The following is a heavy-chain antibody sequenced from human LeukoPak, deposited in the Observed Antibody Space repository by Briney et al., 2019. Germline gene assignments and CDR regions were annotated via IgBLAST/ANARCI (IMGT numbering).Heavy chain of an antibody. J-gene: IGHJ4*02. CDR2: ISYSGST. CDR3: ARSIIGTRSKFDY. D-gene: IGHD1/OR15-1a*01. V-gene: IGHV4-59*08. CDR1: GGSISTYY. Sequence: SETLSLTCTVSGGSISTYYWSWIRQPPGKGLEWIGYISYSGSTNYNPSLKSRVTISLDTSKYQFALKLSSVTAADTAVYYCARSIIGTRSKFDYWGQGTLVTVSS.